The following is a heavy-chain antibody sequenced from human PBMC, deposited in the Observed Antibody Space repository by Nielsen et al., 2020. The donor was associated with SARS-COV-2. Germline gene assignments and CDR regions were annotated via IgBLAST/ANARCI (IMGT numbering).Heavy chain of an antibody. Sequence: ASVKVSCKASGYTFTGYYMHWVRQAPGQGLEWMGRINPNSGGTYYAQKFQGWVTMTRDTSISTAYMELSRLRSDDTAVYYCARGGLWFGELNDVDYWGQGTLVTVSS. J-gene: IGHJ4*02. D-gene: IGHD3-10*01. V-gene: IGHV1-2*04. CDR1: GYTFTGYY. CDR2: INPNSGGT. CDR3: ARGGLWFGELNDVDY.